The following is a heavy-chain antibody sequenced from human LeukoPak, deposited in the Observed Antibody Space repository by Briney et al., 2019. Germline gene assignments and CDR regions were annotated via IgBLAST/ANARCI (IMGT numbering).Heavy chain of an antibody. V-gene: IGHV4-59*08. CDR2: IYSGST. Sequence: SETLSLTCTVSGGSISSYYWSWIRQPPGKGLEWIGYIYSGSTNYNPCLKRRVTMSLETSKTQLSLKLTCVTAADTAVYYCARGGWLKSFTYNFDYWGQGTLVTVSS. J-gene: IGHJ4*02. CDR3: ARGGWLKSFTYNFDY. CDR1: GGSISSYY. D-gene: IGHD5-12*01.